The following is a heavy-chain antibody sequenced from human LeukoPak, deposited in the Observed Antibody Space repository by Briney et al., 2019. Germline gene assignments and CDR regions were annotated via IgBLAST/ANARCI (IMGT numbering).Heavy chain of an antibody. CDR2: ISYDGSNK. V-gene: IGHV3-30-3*01. CDR1: GFTFSSYA. D-gene: IGHD3-16*01. Sequence: PGGSLRLSCAASGFTFSSYAMHWVRQAPGKGLEWVAGISYDGSNKYYADSVKGRFTISRDNSKNTLYLQMNSLRAEDTAVYYCARSGDYLGAEYFQHWGQGTLVTVSS. J-gene: IGHJ1*01. CDR3: ARSGDYLGAEYFQH.